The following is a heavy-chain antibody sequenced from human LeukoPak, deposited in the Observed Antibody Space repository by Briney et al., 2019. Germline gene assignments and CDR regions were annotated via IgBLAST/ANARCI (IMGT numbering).Heavy chain of an antibody. CDR2: ISSSGSTI. CDR1: GFTFSDYY. D-gene: IGHD6-19*01. J-gene: IGHJ3*02. V-gene: IGHV3-11*01. CDR3: ARPQWLDSFDAFDI. Sequence: GGSLRLSCAASGFTFSDYYMSWIRQAPGKGLEWVSYISSSGSTIYYADSVKGRFTISRDNAKNSLYLQMNSLRAEDTAVYCCARPQWLDSFDAFDIWGQGTMVTVSS.